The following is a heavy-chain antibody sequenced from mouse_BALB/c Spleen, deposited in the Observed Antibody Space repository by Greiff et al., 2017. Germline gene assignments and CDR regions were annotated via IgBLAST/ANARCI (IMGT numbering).Heavy chain of an antibody. D-gene: IGHD2-3*01. V-gene: IGHV1S34*01. J-gene: IGHJ2*01. CDR1: GYSFTGYY. CDR3: ASDDGYFYYFDY. CDR2: ISCYNGAT. Sequence: LVKTGASVKISCKASGYSFTGYYMHWVKQSHGKSLEWIGYISCYNGATSYNQKFKGKATFTVDTSSSTAYMQFNSLTSEDSAVYYCASDDGYFYYFDYWGQGTTLTVSS.